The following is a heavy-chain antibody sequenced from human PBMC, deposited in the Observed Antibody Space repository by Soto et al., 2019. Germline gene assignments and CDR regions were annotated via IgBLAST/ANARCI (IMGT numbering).Heavy chain of an antibody. V-gene: IGHV3-23*01. CDR3: TLAIGRGSLNRTDG. J-gene: IGHJ6*02. CDR2: LSGSGSAT. Sequence: EVQLLESGGGLVQPGGSLRLSCAASGFTFSGYAMTWVRQAPGKGLEWVSALSGSGSATYYADSVKGRYTISRDNSKNSHNLQNTSRRAVEMTRNYCTLAIGRGSLNRTDGWRQGATVTVFS. D-gene: IGHD3-16*01. CDR1: GFTFSGYA.